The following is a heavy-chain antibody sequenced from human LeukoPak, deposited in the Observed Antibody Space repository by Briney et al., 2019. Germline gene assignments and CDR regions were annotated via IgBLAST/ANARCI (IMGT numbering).Heavy chain of an antibody. V-gene: IGHV4-4*09. CDR3: ARASPSDDMLDV. J-gene: IGHJ6*02. Sequence: PSETLSLTCTVSGGSIRSYYWSRIRQPPGKALEWIGYIYTSGSTNYNPSLKSRVTISVDTSKNQFSLKLSSVTAADTAVYYCARASPSDDMLDVWGQGTTVTVSS. D-gene: IGHD3-22*01. CDR2: IYTSGST. CDR1: GGSIRSYY.